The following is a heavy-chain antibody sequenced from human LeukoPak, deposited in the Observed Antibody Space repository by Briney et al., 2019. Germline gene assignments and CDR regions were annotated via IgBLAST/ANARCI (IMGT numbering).Heavy chain of an antibody. V-gene: IGHV3-21*01. CDR2: ISSSSSYI. Sequence: GGSLRLSCAASGFIFSSYAMSWVRQAPGEGLEWVSSISSSSSYIYYADSVKGRFTISRDNAKNSLYLQMNSLRAEDTAVYYCARIYGAMALGGFDPWGQGTLVTVSS. D-gene: IGHD5-18*01. CDR1: GFIFSSYA. J-gene: IGHJ5*02. CDR3: ARIYGAMALGGFDP.